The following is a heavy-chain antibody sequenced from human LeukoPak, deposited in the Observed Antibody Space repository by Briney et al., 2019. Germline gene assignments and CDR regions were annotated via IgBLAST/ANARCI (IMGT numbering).Heavy chain of an antibody. D-gene: IGHD1-14*01. CDR2: IKQVVSDK. CDR3: TRDRSRAEDD. V-gene: IGHV3-7*01. CDR1: GFTFSGHW. Sequence: GGSLRLSCAASGFTFSGHWMSWVRQAPGKGLEWVANIKQVVSDKYYVDSVKGRFTISRDNANNLLYLQMNSLRGEDTAVYYCTRDRSRAEDDWGQGTLVTVSS. J-gene: IGHJ4*02.